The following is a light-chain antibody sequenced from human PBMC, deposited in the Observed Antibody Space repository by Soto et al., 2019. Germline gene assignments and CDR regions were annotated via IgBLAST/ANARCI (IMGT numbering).Light chain of an antibody. V-gene: IGKV3-20*01. Sequence: EIVFAQSPSTLSLSPGERTTLPCRASQSVSSNLAWYQQKPGQAPRLLIYDASNRATGIPDRFSGSGSGTDFTLTISRLQAEDFAVYYCQQYSSSRTFGQGTKVDIK. CDR1: QSVSSN. CDR2: DAS. J-gene: IGKJ1*01. CDR3: QQYSSSRT.